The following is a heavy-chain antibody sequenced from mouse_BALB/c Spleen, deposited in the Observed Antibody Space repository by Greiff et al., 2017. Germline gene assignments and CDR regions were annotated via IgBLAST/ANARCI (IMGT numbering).Heavy chain of an antibody. CDR2: ISDGGSYT. Sequence: EVMLVESGGGLVKPGGSLKLSCAASGFTFSDYYMYWVRQTPEKRLEWVATISDGGSYTYYPDSVKGRFTISRDNAKNNLYLQMSSLKSEDTAMYYCARTSYWYFDVWGAGTTVTVSS. V-gene: IGHV5-4*02. J-gene: IGHJ1*01. D-gene: IGHD2-10*02. CDR3: ARTSYWYFDV. CDR1: GFTFSDYY.